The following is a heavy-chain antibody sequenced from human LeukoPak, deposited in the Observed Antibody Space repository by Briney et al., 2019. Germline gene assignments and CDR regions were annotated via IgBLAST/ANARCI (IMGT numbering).Heavy chain of an antibody. V-gene: IGHV1-24*01. D-gene: IGHD4-17*01. CDR3: ATDVTTGQGYFDY. J-gene: IGHJ4*02. Sequence: ASVKVSCKVSGYTLTELSMHWVRQAPGKGLEWMGGFDPEDGETIYAHKFQGRVTMTEDTSTDTAYMELSSLRSEDTAVYYCATDVTTGQGYFDYWGQGTLVTVSS. CDR1: GYTLTELS. CDR2: FDPEDGET.